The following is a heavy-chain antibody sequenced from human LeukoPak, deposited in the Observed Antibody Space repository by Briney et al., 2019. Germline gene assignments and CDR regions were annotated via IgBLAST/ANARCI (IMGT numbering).Heavy chain of an antibody. J-gene: IGHJ1*01. Sequence: PSETLSLTCAVYGGSFSGYYWSWIRQPPGKGLEWIGEINHSGSTNYNPSLKSRVTISVDTSKNQFSLKLSSVTAADTAVYYCARPYYYGSGSPNPLQHWGQGTLVTVSS. CDR2: INHSGST. CDR3: ARPYYYGSGSPNPLQH. D-gene: IGHD3-10*01. CDR1: GGSFSGYY. V-gene: IGHV4-34*01.